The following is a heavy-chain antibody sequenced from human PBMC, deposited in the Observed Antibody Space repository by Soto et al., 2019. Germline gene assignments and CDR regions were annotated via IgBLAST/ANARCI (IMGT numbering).Heavy chain of an antibody. Sequence: GESLKISCKGSGYRFTSYWIGWVRQMHGKGLEWKGIIYPGDSDTRYSPSFQGQVTISADKSISTAYLQWSSQKASDTAMYYCARIYCSSTSCYSTGGDAFDIWGQATIVTVSS. CDR1: GYRFTSYW. CDR3: ARIYCSSTSCYSTGGDAFDI. CDR2: IYPGDSDT. V-gene: IGHV5-51*01. J-gene: IGHJ3*02. D-gene: IGHD2-2*01.